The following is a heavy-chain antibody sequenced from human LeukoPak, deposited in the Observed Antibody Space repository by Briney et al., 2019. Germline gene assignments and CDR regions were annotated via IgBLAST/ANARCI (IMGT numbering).Heavy chain of an antibody. CDR3: AKNVGFYDILTGYARYYFDY. Sequence: SETLSLTCAVYGGSFSGYYWSWIRKPPGKGLEWIGVINHSGSTNYNPSLKSRVTISVDTSKNQFSLKLSSVTAADTAVYYCAKNVGFYDILTGYARYYFDYWGQGTLVTVSS. CDR1: GGSFSGYY. D-gene: IGHD3-9*01. V-gene: IGHV4-34*01. CDR2: INHSGST. J-gene: IGHJ4*02.